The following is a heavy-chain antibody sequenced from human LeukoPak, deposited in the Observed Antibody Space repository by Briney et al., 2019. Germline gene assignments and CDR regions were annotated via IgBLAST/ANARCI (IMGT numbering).Heavy chain of an antibody. J-gene: IGHJ6*02. CDR2: IESDASRT. CDR3: VKGGHKLDIQTTRYYYGLDV. CDR1: GFTLSDHW. V-gene: IGHV3-74*03. D-gene: IGHD5-12*01. Sequence: PGGSLRLSCVASGFTLSDHWMYWVRQGPRKGLAHVSRIESDASRTTYADSVKGRFTISRDDAKNTMYLQMNSLRAEDTAVYYCVKGGHKLDIQTTRYYYGLDVWGQGTTVAVSS.